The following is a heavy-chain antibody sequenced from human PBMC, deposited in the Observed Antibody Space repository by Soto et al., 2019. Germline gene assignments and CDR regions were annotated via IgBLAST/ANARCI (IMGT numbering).Heavy chain of an antibody. CDR3: ARVLYCSGGSCPDAFDI. Sequence: SVKVACKAAGYTLTRYARNWRRQAPGQGLEWMGWINTNTGNPTYAQGFTGRFVFSLDTSVSTAYLQICSLKAEDTAVYYCARVLYCSGGSCPDAFDIWGQGTMVTVSS. D-gene: IGHD2-15*01. V-gene: IGHV7-4-1*01. J-gene: IGHJ3*02. CDR1: GYTLTRYA. CDR2: INTNTGNP.